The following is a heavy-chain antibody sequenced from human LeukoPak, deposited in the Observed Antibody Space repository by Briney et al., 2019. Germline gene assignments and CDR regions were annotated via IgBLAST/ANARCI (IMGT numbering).Heavy chain of an antibody. CDR2: IYYNGIT. V-gene: IGHV4-30-4*01. CDR3: ARGDYNDGGGYLDH. CDR1: GGSIFSGDYY. Sequence: SETLSLTCTVSGGSIFSGDYYWRWLRQPPGKGLEWIGYIYYNGITYFNPSLESRVSMSVDTYKNQFSLNLSSVTAADTAVYYCARGDYNDGGGYLDHWGQGALVTVSS. D-gene: IGHD3-22*01. J-gene: IGHJ5*02.